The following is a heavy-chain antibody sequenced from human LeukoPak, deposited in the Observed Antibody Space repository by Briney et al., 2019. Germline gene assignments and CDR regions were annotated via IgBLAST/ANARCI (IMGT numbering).Heavy chain of an antibody. CDR1: GGSISSGDYY. V-gene: IGHV4-61*08. D-gene: IGHD3-22*01. Sequence: SETLSLTCTVSGGSISSGDYYWSWIRQPPGKGLEWIGYIYYSGSTNYNPSLKSRVTISVDTSKNQFSLELSSVTAADTAVYYCARRWGPTRGSSGYYYASTSDAFDIWGQGTMVTVSS. CDR3: ARRWGPTRGSSGYYYASTSDAFDI. CDR2: IYYSGST. J-gene: IGHJ3*02.